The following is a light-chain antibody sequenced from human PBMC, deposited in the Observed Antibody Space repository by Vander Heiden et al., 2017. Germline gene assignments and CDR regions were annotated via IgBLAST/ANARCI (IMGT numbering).Light chain of an antibody. CDR1: QSVSTN. Sequence: EIVMTQSPATLSVSPGERATLSCRASQSVSTNLAWNQQKPGQGPRLLIFAASTRAPGVQDRISGSGSGKEFAITISSLQSEDLAVYFCQKYNNWPPWTFGQGTKVEIK. J-gene: IGKJ1*01. V-gene: IGKV3-15*01. CDR2: AAS. CDR3: QKYNNWPPWT.